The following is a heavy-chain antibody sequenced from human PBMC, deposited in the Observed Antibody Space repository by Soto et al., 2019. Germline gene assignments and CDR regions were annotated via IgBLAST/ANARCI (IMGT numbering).Heavy chain of an antibody. CDR1: GFTVSSNS. V-gene: IGHV3-53*01. Sequence: PGGSLRLSCAASGFTVSSNSMTWVRQAPGKGLEWVSVIYSGVRADYADSVKGRFTISRDYSKNTLYLQMNSLRAEDTAVYYCARASFYYYDSSGRSYYFDDWSQGTLVTVSS. CDR3: ARASFYYYDSSGRSYYFDD. J-gene: IGHJ4*02. D-gene: IGHD3-22*01. CDR2: IYSGVRA.